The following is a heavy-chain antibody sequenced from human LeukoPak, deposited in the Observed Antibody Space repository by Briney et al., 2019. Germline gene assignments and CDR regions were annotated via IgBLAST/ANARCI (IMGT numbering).Heavy chain of an antibody. J-gene: IGHJ3*02. CDR2: IYYSGST. V-gene: IGHV4-39*01. CDR3: AKPVVPAAYDAFDI. Sequence: KPSETLSLTCTVSGGSISSSSYYWGWIRQPPGKGLEWIGSIYYSGSTYYNPSLKSRVTISVDTSKNQSSLKLSSVTAADTAVYYCAKPVVPAAYDAFDIWGQGTMVTVSS. D-gene: IGHD2-2*01. CDR1: GGSISSSSYY.